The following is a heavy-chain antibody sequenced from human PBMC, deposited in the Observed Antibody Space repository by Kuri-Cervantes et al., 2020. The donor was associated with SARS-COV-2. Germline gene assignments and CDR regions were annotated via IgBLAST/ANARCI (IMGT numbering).Heavy chain of an antibody. CDR1: GFTFRSYR. Sequence: GESLKISCAASGFTFRSYRMSWVRQAPGKGLEWVSAISGSGGSTYYADSVKGRFTISRDNSKNTLYLQMNSLRAEDTAVYYCAKDYYSSSSNYFDYWGQGTLVTVSS. D-gene: IGHD6-6*01. J-gene: IGHJ4*02. V-gene: IGHV3-23*01. CDR3: AKDYYSSSSNYFDY. CDR2: ISGSGGST.